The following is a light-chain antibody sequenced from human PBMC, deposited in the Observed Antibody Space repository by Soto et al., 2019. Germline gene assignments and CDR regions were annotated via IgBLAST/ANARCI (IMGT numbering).Light chain of an antibody. CDR2: EGS. Sequence: QSALTQPASVSGSPGQSITISCTGTSSDVGSYNLVSWYQQHPGKAPKLMIYEGSKRPSGVSNRFSGSKSGNTASLTISGLKAEDGADYYCCSYAGSSTGVFGGGTKLTVL. CDR1: SSDVGSYNL. J-gene: IGLJ2*01. V-gene: IGLV2-23*01. CDR3: CSYAGSSTGV.